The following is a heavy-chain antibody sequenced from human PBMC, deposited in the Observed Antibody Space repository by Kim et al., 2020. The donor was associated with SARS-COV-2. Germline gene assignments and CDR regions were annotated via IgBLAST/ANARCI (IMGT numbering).Heavy chain of an antibody. CDR3: AREGVAFDI. D-gene: IGHD3-10*01. Sequence: GGSLRLSCAASGFNFSDYYMSWTCQAPGKGLEWVSYISSSSSYTNYADSVKGRFTISSDNAKNSLYLQMNSLRAEDTAVYYCAREGVAFDIWGQGTMVTVSS. V-gene: IGHV3-11*05. CDR2: ISSSSSYT. J-gene: IGHJ3*02. CDR1: GFNFSDYY.